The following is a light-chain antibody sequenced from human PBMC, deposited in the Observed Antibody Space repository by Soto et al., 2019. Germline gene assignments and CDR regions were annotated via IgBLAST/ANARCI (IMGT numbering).Light chain of an antibody. CDR2: KAS. CDR3: QQYHSYSLT. Sequence: DIQMTLSPSTLSASVGDRVTITCRASQSISSWLAWYQQKPGKAPKLLIYKASSLEGGVPSRFSGSGSGTDFTLTISSLQPDDFATYYCQQYHSYSLTFGGGTKVDIK. CDR1: QSISSW. J-gene: IGKJ4*01. V-gene: IGKV1-5*03.